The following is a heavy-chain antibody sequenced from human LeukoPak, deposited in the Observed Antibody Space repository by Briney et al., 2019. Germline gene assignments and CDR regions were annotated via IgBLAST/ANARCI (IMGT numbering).Heavy chain of an antibody. D-gene: IGHD3-22*01. Sequence: SETLSLTCTVSGGSISSYYWSWIRQPPGKGLEWIGSIYYSGSTNYNPSLKSRVTISVDTSKKQFSLKLSSVTAADTAMYYCARASYYYDSSGYYGGLFDIWGQGTMVTVSS. CDR2: IYYSGST. J-gene: IGHJ3*02. V-gene: IGHV4-59*01. CDR1: GGSISSYY. CDR3: ARASYYYDSSGYYGGLFDI.